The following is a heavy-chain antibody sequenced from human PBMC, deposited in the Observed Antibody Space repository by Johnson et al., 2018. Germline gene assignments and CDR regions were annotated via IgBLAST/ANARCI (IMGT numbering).Heavy chain of an antibody. CDR2: INPSGGST. J-gene: IGHJ1*01. D-gene: IGHD3-22*01. CDR3: AREGQFYYDSSGYPAYFQH. CDR1: GYTFTSYY. V-gene: IGHV1-46*01. Sequence: QLVESGAEVKKPGASVKVSCKASGYTFTSYYMHWVRQAPGQGLEWMGIINPSGGSTSYAQKFQGRVTMTRDTSTSTVYMELSSLRSEDTAVYYCAREGQFYYDSSGYPAYFQHWGQGTLVTVSS.